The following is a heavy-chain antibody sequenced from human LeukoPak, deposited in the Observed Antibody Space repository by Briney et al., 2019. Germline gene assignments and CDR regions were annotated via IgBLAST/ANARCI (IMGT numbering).Heavy chain of an antibody. Sequence: SQTLSLTCAISGDSVSSNSAAWNWIRQSPSRGLEWLGRTYYRSKWYNDYAVSVKSRITINPDTSKNQFSLQLNSVTPEDTAVYYCARGVPAVAGQTSYYYYMDVWGKGTTVTVSS. CDR2: TYYRSKWYN. V-gene: IGHV6-1*01. D-gene: IGHD6-19*01. CDR1: GDSVSSNSAA. J-gene: IGHJ6*03. CDR3: ARGVPAVAGQTSYYYYMDV.